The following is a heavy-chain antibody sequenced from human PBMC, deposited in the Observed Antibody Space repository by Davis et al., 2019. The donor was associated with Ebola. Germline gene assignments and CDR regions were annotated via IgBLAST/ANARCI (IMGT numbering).Heavy chain of an antibody. J-gene: IGHJ6*02. V-gene: IGHV3-30-3*01. D-gene: IGHD1-26*01. CDR2: ISYDGSNK. CDR3: ARDSGSYLYYYYYGMDV. Sequence: GGSLRLSCAASGFTFSSYAMHWVRQAPGKGLEWVAVISYDGSNKYYADSVKGRFTISRDNAKNSLYLQMNSLRAEDTAVYYCARDSGSYLYYYYYGMDVWGQGTTVTVSS. CDR1: GFTFSSYA.